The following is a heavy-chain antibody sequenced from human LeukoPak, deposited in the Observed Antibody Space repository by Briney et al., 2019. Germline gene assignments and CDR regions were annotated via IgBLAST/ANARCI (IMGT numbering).Heavy chain of an antibody. Sequence: PGGSLRLSCAASGFTSSSYAMHWVRQAPGKGMEWVAVISYDGSNKYDAESVKGRLTISKDNSKNTLYLQMNSLRAEVTAVYYCARDSCSGGSCETYYYYYGMDVWGQGPTVSVSS. J-gene: IGHJ6*02. CDR2: ISYDGSNK. CDR1: GFTSSSYA. CDR3: ARDSCSGGSCETYYYYYGMDV. V-gene: IGHV3-30*04. D-gene: IGHD2-15*01.